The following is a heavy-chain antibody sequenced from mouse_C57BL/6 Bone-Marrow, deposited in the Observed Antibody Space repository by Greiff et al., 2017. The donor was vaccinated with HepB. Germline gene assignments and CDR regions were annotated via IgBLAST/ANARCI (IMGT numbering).Heavy chain of an antibody. D-gene: IGHD1-1*01. CDR3: ARDPSLITTVVATPWFAY. Sequence: EVKLQESGPGLVKPSQSLSLTCSVTGYSITSGYYWNWIRQFPGNNLEWMGYISYDGSNNYNPSLKNRISITRDTSKNQFFLKLNSVTTEDTATYYCARDPSLITTVVATPWFAYWGQGTLVTVSA. V-gene: IGHV3-6*01. J-gene: IGHJ3*01. CDR1: GYSITSGYY. CDR2: ISYDGSN.